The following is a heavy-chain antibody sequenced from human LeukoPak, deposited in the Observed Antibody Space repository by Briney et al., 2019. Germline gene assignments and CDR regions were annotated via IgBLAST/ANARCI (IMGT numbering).Heavy chain of an antibody. V-gene: IGHV1-2*02. Sequence: ASVKVSCKASGFTFSGYYMHWVRQAPGQGPEWMGWINPNSGDPKCAQKFQGRVTMTRDTSITTVYMELSRLTSDDTAVYYCARNQGSGSYFGIWGQGTLVTVSS. CDR2: INPNSGDP. CDR1: GFTFSGYY. D-gene: IGHD1-26*01. CDR3: ARNQGSGSYFGI. J-gene: IGHJ4*02.